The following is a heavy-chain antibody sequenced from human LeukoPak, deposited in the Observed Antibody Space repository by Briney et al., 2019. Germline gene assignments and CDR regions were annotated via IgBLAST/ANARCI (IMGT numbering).Heavy chain of an antibody. Sequence: SETLSLTCTVSGGSISSYYWSWIRQPAGKGLQWIGRIYTSGSTNYNPSLKSRVTMSVDTSKNQFSLKLTSVTAADTAVYYCARAYYDTSGYPGWYFDLWGRGTLVTVYS. J-gene: IGHJ2*01. CDR3: ARAYYDTSGYPGWYFDL. V-gene: IGHV4-4*07. D-gene: IGHD3-22*01. CDR2: IYTSGST. CDR1: GGSISSYY.